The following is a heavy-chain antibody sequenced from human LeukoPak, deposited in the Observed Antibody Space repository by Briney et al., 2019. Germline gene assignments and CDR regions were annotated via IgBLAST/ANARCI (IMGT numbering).Heavy chain of an antibody. CDR1: GFTFSSYG. V-gene: IGHV3-30*18. D-gene: IGHD2-8*01. J-gene: IGHJ4*02. CDR2: ISYDGSNK. CDR3: AKDAGYCTNGVCYTPFDY. Sequence: GGSLRLSCAASGFTFSSYGMHWVRQAPGKGLVWVAVISYDGSNKYYADSVKGRFTISRDNSKNTLYLQMNSLRAEDTAVYYCAKDAGYCTNGVCYTPFDYWGQGTLVTVSS.